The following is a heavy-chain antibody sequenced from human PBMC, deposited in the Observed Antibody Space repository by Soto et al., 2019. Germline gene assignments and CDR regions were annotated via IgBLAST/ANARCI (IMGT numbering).Heavy chain of an antibody. CDR1: GGSISSYY. J-gene: IGHJ4*02. CDR3: ARHGPTVTTLDY. V-gene: IGHV4-59*08. CDR2: IYYTGST. D-gene: IGHD4-17*01. Sequence: PSETLSLTCTVSGGSISSYYWSWIRQPPGKGLEWVGFIYYTGSTSHDPSLKSRVTMSVDRSKNQFSLKLSSVTAADTAIYYCARHGPTVTTLDYWGQGTLVTVSS.